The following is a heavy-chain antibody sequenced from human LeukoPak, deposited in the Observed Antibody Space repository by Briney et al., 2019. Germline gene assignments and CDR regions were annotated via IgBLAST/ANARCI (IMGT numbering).Heavy chain of an antibody. J-gene: IGHJ4*02. D-gene: IGHD6-19*01. V-gene: IGHV1-2*02. CDR3: ARSTSVADNADY. Sequence: GASVRVSCRASGYTFTGYYMYWVRQAPGQGLEWMGWINPNSGGTNSAQTFQGRVTMTRDTSISTAYMELSRLRSDDTAVYYCARSTSVADNADYLGQGSLVTVSS. CDR1: GYTFTGYY. CDR2: INPNSGGT.